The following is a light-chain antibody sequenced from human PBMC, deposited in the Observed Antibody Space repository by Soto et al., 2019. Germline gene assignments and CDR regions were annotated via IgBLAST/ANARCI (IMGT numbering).Light chain of an antibody. CDR3: SSYTTTSPYV. CDR1: GTNLGGYNF. Sequence: QSALTQPASVSGSPGQSITISCTGIGTNLGGYNFISWFQLRPDKAPKLIIFDVSSRPSGVSDRFSGSKSGNTASLTISGLQAEDEADYYCSSYTTTSPYVFGGGTKLTVL. CDR2: DVS. V-gene: IGLV2-14*03. J-gene: IGLJ2*01.